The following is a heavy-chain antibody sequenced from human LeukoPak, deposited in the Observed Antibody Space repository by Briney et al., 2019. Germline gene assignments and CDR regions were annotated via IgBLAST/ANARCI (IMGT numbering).Heavy chain of an antibody. CDR2: INHSGST. D-gene: IGHD2-2*01. CDR3: ARTRGPAAISMSWFDP. Sequence: PSETLSLTCAVYGGSFSGYYWSWIRQPPGKGLEWIGEINHSGSTNYNPSLKSRVTISVDTSKNQFSLKLSSVTAADTAVYYCARTRGPAAISMSWFDPWGQGTLVTVSS. V-gene: IGHV4-34*01. J-gene: IGHJ5*02. CDR1: GGSFSGYY.